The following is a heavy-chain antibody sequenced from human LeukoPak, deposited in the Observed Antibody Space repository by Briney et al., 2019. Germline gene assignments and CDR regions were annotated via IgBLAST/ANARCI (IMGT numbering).Heavy chain of an antibody. V-gene: IGHV3-30*18. J-gene: IGHJ6*04. Sequence: PGRSLRLSCAASGFTFSSYGMHWVRQAPGKGLEWVAVISYDGSNKYYADSVKGRFTISRDNSKNTLYLQMNSLRAEDTAVYYCAKDSDYYGVDVWGKGTTVTVSS. CDR1: GFTFSSYG. CDR3: AKDSDYYGVDV. CDR2: ISYDGSNK.